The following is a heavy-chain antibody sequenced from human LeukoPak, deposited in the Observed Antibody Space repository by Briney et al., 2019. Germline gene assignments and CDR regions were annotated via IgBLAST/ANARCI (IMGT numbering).Heavy chain of an antibody. CDR3: ARGSLVRGVITLLFDY. Sequence: SVKVSCKASGGTFSSYAISWVRQAPGQGLGWMGGIIPIFGTANYAQKFQGRVTITADESTSTAYMELSSLRSEDTAVYYCARGSLVRGVITLLFDYWGREPWSPSPQ. D-gene: IGHD3-10*01. J-gene: IGHJ4*02. CDR2: IIPIFGTA. CDR1: GGTFSSYA. V-gene: IGHV1-69*13.